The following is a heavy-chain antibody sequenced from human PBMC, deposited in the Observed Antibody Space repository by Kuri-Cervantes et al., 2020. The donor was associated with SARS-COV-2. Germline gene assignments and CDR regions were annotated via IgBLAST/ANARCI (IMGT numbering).Heavy chain of an antibody. Sequence: LSPTCAASGFTFSSYEMNWVRQAPGKGLEWVSYISSSGSTIYYVDSVKGRFTISRDDAKNSLYLQMNSLRAEDTAVYYCATRGDYNSGFFDNWGQGTLVTVSS. D-gene: IGHD3-10*01. CDR1: GFTFSSYE. CDR2: ISSSGSTI. V-gene: IGHV3-48*03. CDR3: ATRGDYNSGFFDN. J-gene: IGHJ4*02.